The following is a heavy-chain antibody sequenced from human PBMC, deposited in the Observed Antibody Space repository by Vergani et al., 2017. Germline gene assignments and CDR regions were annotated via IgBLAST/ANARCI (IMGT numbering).Heavy chain of an antibody. CDR3: ARYSSSWYYFDY. J-gene: IGHJ4*02. CDR1: GGSISSYY. V-gene: IGHV4-59*08. D-gene: IGHD6-13*01. CDR2: IYYSGST. Sequence: VQLQESGPGLVKPSGTLSLICTVPGGSISSYYWSWIRQPPGKGLEWFGYIYYSGSTYYNPSLKSRVTISVDRSKNQISLRLSSVTAADTAVYYCARYSSSWYYFDYWGQGTLVAVSS.